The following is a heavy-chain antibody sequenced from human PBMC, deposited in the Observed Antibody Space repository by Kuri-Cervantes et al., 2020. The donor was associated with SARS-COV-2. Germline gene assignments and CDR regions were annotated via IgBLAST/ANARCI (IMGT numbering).Heavy chain of an antibody. J-gene: IGHJ4*02. CDR1: GFTFSSYW. V-gene: IGHV3/OR16-13*01. CDR3: TRAIQIDY. D-gene: IGHD3-3*01. Sequence: GESLKISCAASGFTFSSYWMHWVRQAPGKGLVWVSRINSDGSSTSYADSMKSQFTISRDNAKNTLYLQMNSLRAEDMAVYYCTRAIQIDYWGQGTLVTVSS. CDR2: INSDGSST.